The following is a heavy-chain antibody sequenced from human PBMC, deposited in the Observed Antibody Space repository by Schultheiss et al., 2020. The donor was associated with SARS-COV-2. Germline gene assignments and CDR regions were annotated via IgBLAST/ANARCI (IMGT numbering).Heavy chain of an antibody. V-gene: IGHV3-30-3*01. CDR3: VRDYAPYSGSYQPLDY. Sequence: GGSLRLSCAASGFIFSDFAMHWVRQAPGKGLEWVAIISYDGSNKHYAGSVRGRFTISRDNSKNTLYLEMNSLRVEDTGLYYCVRDYAPYSGSYQPLDYWGQGTLVTVYS. CDR2: ISYDGSNK. J-gene: IGHJ4*02. CDR1: GFIFSDFA. D-gene: IGHD1-26*01.